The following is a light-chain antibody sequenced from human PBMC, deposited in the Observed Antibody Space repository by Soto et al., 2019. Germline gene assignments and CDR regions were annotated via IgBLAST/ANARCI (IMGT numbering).Light chain of an antibody. CDR3: CSYTTTTSRV. V-gene: IGLV2-14*03. Sequence: QSALTQPASVSGSPGQSITISCTGTSSDVGHYNYVSWYQQHPGNAPKLMIYDVSIRPSGVSDRFSGSKSGNTASLTISGLQAEDEADYYCCSYTTTTSRVFGTGTKVTV. CDR1: SSDVGHYNY. CDR2: DVS. J-gene: IGLJ1*01.